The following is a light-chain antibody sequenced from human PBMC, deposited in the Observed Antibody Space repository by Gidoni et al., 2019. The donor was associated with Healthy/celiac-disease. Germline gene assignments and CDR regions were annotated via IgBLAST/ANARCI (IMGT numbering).Light chain of an antibody. V-gene: IGKV1-5*01. J-gene: IGKJ1*01. CDR1: QSISSW. CDR2: DAS. Sequence: DIQMTQSPSTLSASVGDRVTITCRASQSISSWLAWYQQKPGKAPKLLIYDASSLESGVPSRCSGCGSGTEFTLTISSLQPDDFATYYCQQYNSYRTFGQGTKVEIK. CDR3: QQYNSYRT.